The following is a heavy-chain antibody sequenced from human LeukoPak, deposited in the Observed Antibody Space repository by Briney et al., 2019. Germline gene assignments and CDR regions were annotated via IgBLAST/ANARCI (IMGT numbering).Heavy chain of an antibody. CDR1: GGSISSYY. D-gene: IGHD3-16*01. CDR2: IYTSGST. Sequence: SEALSLTCTVSGGSISSYYWSWIRQPAGKGLGWIGRIYTSGSTNYNPSLKSRVTMSVDTSKNQFSLKLSSVTAADTAVYYCARAGGDLNLDYWGQGTLVTVSS. CDR3: ARAGGDLNLDY. V-gene: IGHV4-4*07. J-gene: IGHJ4*02.